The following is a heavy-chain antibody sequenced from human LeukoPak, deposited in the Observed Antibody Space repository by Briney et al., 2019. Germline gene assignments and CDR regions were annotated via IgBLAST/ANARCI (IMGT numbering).Heavy chain of an antibody. J-gene: IGHJ4*02. CDR2: IYSGGST. CDR3: ARVSGYYDFWSGYSFDY. V-gene: IGHV3-53*01. D-gene: IGHD3-3*01. CDR1: GFTFSSNY. Sequence: GGSLRLSCAASGFTFSSNYMSWVRQAPGKGLEWVSVIYSGGSTYYSDSVKGRLTISRENSKKKLYRQMKSLRAEDTAVYYCARVSGYYDFWSGYSFDYWGQGTLVTVSS.